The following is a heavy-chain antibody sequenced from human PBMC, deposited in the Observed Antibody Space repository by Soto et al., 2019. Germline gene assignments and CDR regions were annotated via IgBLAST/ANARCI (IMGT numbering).Heavy chain of an antibody. Sequence: ETLSLTCSVCGGSVSNKTYYWSWIRQPPGKRLEWIGYVYYSGTTNYNPSLKSRVTISVDLSKNQFSLRLSPVTTADTALYYCARTTAVPNTLRSRYFFDYWGQGTLVTGSS. J-gene: IGHJ4*02. CDR1: GGSVSNKTYY. V-gene: IGHV4-61*01. D-gene: IGHD4-17*01. CDR3: ARTTAVPNTLRSRYFFDY. CDR2: VYYSGTT.